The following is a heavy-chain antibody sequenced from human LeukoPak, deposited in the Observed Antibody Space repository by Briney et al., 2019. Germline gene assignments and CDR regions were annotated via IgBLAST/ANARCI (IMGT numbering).Heavy chain of an antibody. CDR1: GGSISSYY. CDR2: IYYSGST. CDR3: ARSEPGYCSGGSCYPDGYYYGMDV. V-gene: IGHV4-59*01. Sequence: SETLSLTCTVSGGSISSYYWSWIRQPPGKGLEWIGYIYYSGSTNYNPSLESRVTISVDTSKNQFSLKLSSVTAADTAVYYCARSEPGYCSGGSCYPDGYYYGMDVWGQGTTVTVSS. D-gene: IGHD2-15*01. J-gene: IGHJ6*02.